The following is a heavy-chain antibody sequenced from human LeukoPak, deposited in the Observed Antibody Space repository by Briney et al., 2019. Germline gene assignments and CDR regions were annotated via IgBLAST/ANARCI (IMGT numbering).Heavy chain of an antibody. CDR1: GFSLSDYY. V-gene: IGHV3-11*04. CDR3: ARTLNDFWSGYLGY. CDR2: ISISGSFI. J-gene: IGHJ4*02. Sequence: PGGSLRLSCAASGFSLSDYYMSWIRQAPGEGLEWVSRISISGSFISYADSVKGRFTISRDNAKNSLYLQMNSLRAEDTAVYYCARTLNDFWSGYLGYWGQGTLVTVSS. D-gene: IGHD3-3*01.